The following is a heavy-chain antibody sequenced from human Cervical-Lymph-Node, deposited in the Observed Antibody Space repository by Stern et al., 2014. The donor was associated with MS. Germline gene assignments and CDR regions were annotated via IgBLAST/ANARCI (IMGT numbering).Heavy chain of an antibody. Sequence: EVQLVESGGGLVQPGRSLRVSCAASGFTFDDYAMHWVRQTPGKGLEWVSGISWNSGSRGYADSVKGRFTISRDNAKNSLYLQMNSLRAEDTALYYCAKGHYYGSGSLDYWGQGTLVTVSS. CDR1: GFTFDDYA. D-gene: IGHD3-10*01. CDR2: ISWNSGSR. V-gene: IGHV3-9*01. J-gene: IGHJ4*02. CDR3: AKGHYYGSGSLDY.